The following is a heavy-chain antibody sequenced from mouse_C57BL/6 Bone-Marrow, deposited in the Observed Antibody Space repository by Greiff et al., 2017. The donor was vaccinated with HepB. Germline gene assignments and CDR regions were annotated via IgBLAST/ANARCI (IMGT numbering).Heavy chain of an antibody. Sequence: QVQLKQPGAELVRPGSSVKLSCKASGYTFTSYWMDWVKQRPGQGLEWIGNIYHSDSETHYNQKFKDKATLTVDKSSSTAYMQLSSLTSEDSAVYYGARGVLLRLDYWGQGTTLTVSS. V-gene: IGHV1-61*01. D-gene: IGHD1-1*01. CDR1: GYTFTSYW. CDR3: ARGVLLRLDY. J-gene: IGHJ2*01. CDR2: IYHSDSET.